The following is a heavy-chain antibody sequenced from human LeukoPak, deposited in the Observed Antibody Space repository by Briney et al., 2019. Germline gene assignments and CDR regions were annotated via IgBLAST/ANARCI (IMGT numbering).Heavy chain of an antibody. D-gene: IGHD6-19*01. J-gene: IGHJ4*02. CDR1: GGSFSGYY. V-gene: IGHV4-34*01. CDR2: INHSGST. CDR3: ARGTVRGRQWLERYDYFDY. Sequence: SETLSLTCAVYGGSFSGYYWSWIRQPPGKGLEWIGEINHSGSTNYNPSLKSRVTISVDTSKNQFSLKLSSVTAADTAVYYCARGTVRGRQWLERYDYFDYWGQGTLVTVSS.